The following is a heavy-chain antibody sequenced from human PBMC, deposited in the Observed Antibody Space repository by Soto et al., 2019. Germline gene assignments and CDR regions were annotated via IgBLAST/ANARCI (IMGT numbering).Heavy chain of an antibody. V-gene: IGHV3-9*01. CDR2: ISWNSDNI. D-gene: IGHD4-4*01. Sequence: LRLSRAAPGFTFDDYAMHWVRQAPGQGLEWVSGISWNSDNIVYADSVKGRFTISRDNAQNSLYLQMNSLRAEDTALYYCAKDLYSNYGDAFDIWGQGTMVTVS. J-gene: IGHJ3*02. CDR1: GFTFDDYA. CDR3: AKDLYSNYGDAFDI.